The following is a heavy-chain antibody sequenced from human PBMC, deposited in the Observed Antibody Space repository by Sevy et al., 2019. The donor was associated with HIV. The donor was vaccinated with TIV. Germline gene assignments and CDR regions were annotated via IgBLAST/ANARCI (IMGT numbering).Heavy chain of an antibody. CDR1: GFTFSIYA. CDR3: VKFVSTITMVRGVITYGMDV. J-gene: IGHJ6*02. D-gene: IGHD3-10*01. CDR2: ISGSGSGT. V-gene: IGHV3-23*01. Sequence: GGSLRLSCAASGFTFSIYAMSWARQAPGKGLEWVSAISGSGSGTYYADSVKGRFTISRDNSKNTLYLQMNSLRAEDTAVYYCVKFVSTITMVRGVITYGMDVWGQGTTVTVSS.